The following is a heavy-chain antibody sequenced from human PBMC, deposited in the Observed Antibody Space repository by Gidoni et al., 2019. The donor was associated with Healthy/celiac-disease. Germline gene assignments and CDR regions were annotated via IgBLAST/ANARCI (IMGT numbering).Heavy chain of an antibody. CDR2: ISYDGSNK. CDR3: AKRYTAMETPNYYYGMDV. CDR1: GFTFRSYG. J-gene: IGHJ6*02. V-gene: IGHV3-30*18. D-gene: IGHD5-18*01. Sequence: QVQRVESGGGVVQPGRARRLSCAAAGFTFRSYGMHWVRHAPGKGREWVAVISYDGSNKYYADSVKGRFTISRDNSKNTLYLQMNSLRAEDTAVYYCAKRYTAMETPNYYYGMDVWGQGTTVTVSS.